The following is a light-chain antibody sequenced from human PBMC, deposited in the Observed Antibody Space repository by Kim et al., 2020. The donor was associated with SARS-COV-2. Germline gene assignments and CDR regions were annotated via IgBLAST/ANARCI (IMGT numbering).Light chain of an antibody. CDR3: TTWDDSLNAWV. CDR1: TSNIVSNT. J-gene: IGLJ3*02. CDR2: SDD. Sequence: GQRVTISGSGSTSNIVSNTVNWYQQLPGTAPKLLIYSDDERPAGVPDRFSGSKSDTSASLAISGLQSEDETDYYCTTWDDSLNAWVFGGGTQLTFL. V-gene: IGLV1-44*01.